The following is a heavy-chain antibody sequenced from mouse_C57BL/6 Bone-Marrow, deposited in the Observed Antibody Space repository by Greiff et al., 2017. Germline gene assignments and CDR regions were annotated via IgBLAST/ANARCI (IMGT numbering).Heavy chain of an antibody. CDR3: ARYDYDVGFAY. J-gene: IGHJ3*01. V-gene: IGHV1-76*01. CDR1: GYTFTDYY. CDR2: IYPGSGNT. Sequence: VQLQQSGAELVRPGASVKLSCKASGYTFTDYYINWVKQRPGQGLEWIARIYPGSGNTYYNEKFKGKATLTAEKSSSTAYMQLSSLTSEDTAVYFCARYDYDVGFAYWGQGTLVTVSA. D-gene: IGHD2-4*01.